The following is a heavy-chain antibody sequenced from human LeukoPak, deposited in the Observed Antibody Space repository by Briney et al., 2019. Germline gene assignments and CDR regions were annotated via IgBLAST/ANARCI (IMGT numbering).Heavy chain of an antibody. V-gene: IGHV4-30-2*01. J-gene: IGHJ3*02. CDR1: GVSISSGSYS. D-gene: IGHD1-7*01. CDR2: VYRSGST. CDR3: ARFPRITGTTSDGFDI. Sequence: SETLSLTCAVSGVSISSGSYSWSWIRQPPGKGLEWIGYVYRSGSTYYNPALKSRATISVDRSKNQFSLKLTSVTAADTAVYYCARFPRITGTTSDGFDISGQATMLTVSS.